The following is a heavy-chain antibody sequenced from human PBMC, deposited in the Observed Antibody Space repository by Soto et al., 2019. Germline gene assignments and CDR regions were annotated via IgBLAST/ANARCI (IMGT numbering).Heavy chain of an antibody. Sequence: EVQLVESGGGLVQPGRSLRLSCAASGFTFDDYAMHWVRQAPGKGLEWVSGISWNSGSIGYADSVKGRFTISRDNAKNSLYLQMNSLRAEDTALYYCAKDSTYYYGSGTIDYWGQGTLVTVSS. D-gene: IGHD3-10*01. J-gene: IGHJ4*02. CDR1: GFTFDDYA. V-gene: IGHV3-9*01. CDR3: AKDSTYYYGSGTIDY. CDR2: ISWNSGSI.